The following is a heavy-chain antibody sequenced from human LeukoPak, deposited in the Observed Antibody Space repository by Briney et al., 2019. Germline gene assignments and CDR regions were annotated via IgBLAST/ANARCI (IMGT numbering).Heavy chain of an antibody. CDR1: GFTFSSYA. Sequence: GGSLRLSCAASGFTFSSYAMSWVRQAPGKGLEWVSSINSSSGYIYYADSVKGRFTISRDNAKNSLYLQMNSLRAEDTAVYYCARDLYCSGDSCYSGLKYWGQGTLVTVSS. D-gene: IGHD2-15*01. V-gene: IGHV3-21*01. CDR2: INSSSGYI. J-gene: IGHJ4*02. CDR3: ARDLYCSGDSCYSGLKY.